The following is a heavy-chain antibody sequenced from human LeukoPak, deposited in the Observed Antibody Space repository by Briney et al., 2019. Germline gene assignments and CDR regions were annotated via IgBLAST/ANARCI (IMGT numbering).Heavy chain of an antibody. CDR2: IKSKTDGGTT. D-gene: IGHD3-9*01. V-gene: IGHV3-15*01. CDR3: TTDTDPRKLRYFDWLLTEDAFDI. Sequence: GGSLRLSCAASGFTFSNAWMSWVRQAPGKGLEWVGRIKSKTDGGTTDYAAPVKGRFTISRDDSKNTLYLQMNSLKTEDTAVYYCTTDTDPRKLRYFDWLLTEDAFDIWGQGTMVTVSS. J-gene: IGHJ3*02. CDR1: GFTFSNAW.